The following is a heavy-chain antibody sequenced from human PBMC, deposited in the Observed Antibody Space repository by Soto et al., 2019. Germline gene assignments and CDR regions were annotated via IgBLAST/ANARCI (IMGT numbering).Heavy chain of an antibody. CDR2: ISAYNGNT. J-gene: IGHJ6*02. D-gene: IGHD5-12*01. CDR3: ARDRVRSGYDTYHYYYLNYYGMDV. Sequence: ASVAVSCKASGYGFTICGSSWVRPAPMQGLEWMGWISAYNGNTNYAQKLQGRVTMTTDTSTSTAYMELRSLRSDDTAVYYCARDRVRSGYDTYHYYYLNYYGMDVWGQGTTVNVS. V-gene: IGHV1-18*01. CDR1: GYGFTICG.